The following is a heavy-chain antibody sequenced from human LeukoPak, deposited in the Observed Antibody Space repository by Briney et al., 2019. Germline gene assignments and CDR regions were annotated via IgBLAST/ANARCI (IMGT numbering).Heavy chain of an antibody. J-gene: IGHJ4*02. Sequence: SETLFLTCTVSGDSMNNYYWTWMRQPAGKGLEWIGRIYISGNTMYNPSLQSRVTTSLDTSKNHFSLKLRSVTAADTAVYFCARGGVLHTYFDYWGQGTLVSVSS. D-gene: IGHD3-16*01. V-gene: IGHV4-4*07. CDR3: ARGGVLHTYFDY. CDR1: GDSMNNYY. CDR2: IYISGNT.